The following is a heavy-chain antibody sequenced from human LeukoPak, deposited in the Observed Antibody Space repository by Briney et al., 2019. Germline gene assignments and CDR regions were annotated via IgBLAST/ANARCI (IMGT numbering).Heavy chain of an antibody. Sequence: GGSLRLSCAASGFTFSSYAMNWVRQAPGKGLEWVSAISGSGGSTYYADSVKGRFTISRDNSKNTLYLQMNSLLRAEDTAVYYCAKEDGSGRMGYFDYWGQGTLVTVSS. D-gene: IGHD3-10*01. CDR2: ISGSGGST. CDR1: GFTFSSYA. J-gene: IGHJ4*02. CDR3: AKEDGSGRMGYFDY. V-gene: IGHV3-23*01.